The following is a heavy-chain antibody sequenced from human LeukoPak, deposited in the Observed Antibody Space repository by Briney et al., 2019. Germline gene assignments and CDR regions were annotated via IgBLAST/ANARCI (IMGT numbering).Heavy chain of an antibody. CDR2: ISSSSSYI. CDR1: GFTFSSYS. D-gene: IGHD3-22*01. CDR3: ARAGYYYDSSGYSTFDY. J-gene: IGHJ4*02. V-gene: IGHV3-21*01. Sequence: GGSLRLSCAASGFTFSSYSMDWVRQAPGKGLEWVSSISSSSSYIYYADSVKGRFTISRDNAKNSLYLQMNSLRAEDTAVYYCARAGYYYDSSGYSTFDYWGQGTLVTVSS.